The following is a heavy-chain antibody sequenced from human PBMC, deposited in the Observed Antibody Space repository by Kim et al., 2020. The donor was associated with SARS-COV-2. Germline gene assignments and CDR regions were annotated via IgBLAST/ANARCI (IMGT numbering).Heavy chain of an antibody. Sequence: GGSLRLSCAASGFTFSNYAMSWVRQAPGKGLEWVSLIYSGTSSTYHASSLNGRFTLSKNNSKNSLYLQIHSVTPDDTALYYCPADERIVRGCFNNYYF. J-gene: IGHJ4*01. CDR1: GFTFSNYA. V-gene: IGHV3-23*03. CDR2: IYSGTSST. D-gene: IGHD3-10*02. CDR3: PADERIVRGCFNNYYF.